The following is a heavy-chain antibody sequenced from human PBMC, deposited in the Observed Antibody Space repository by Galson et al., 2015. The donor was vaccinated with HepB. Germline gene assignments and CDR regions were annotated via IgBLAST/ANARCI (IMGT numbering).Heavy chain of an antibody. CDR2: ISAYNGNT. CDR1: GYTFTSYG. J-gene: IGHJ6*03. CDR3: ARGPHGGSGYYMDV. V-gene: IGHV1-18*04. D-gene: IGHD3-16*01. Sequence: SVKVSCKASGYTFTSYGISWVRQAPGQGLEWMGWISAYNGNTNYAQKLQGRVTMTRDTSSSTAYMDLSSLRPDDTAVYYCARGPHGGSGYYMDVWGKGTTVTVSS.